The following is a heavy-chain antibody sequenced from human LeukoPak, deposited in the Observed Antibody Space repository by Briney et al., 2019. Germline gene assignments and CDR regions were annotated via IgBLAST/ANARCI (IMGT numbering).Heavy chain of an antibody. CDR2: MNPNSGNT. J-gene: IGHJ5*02. CDR3: ARLRMVTNWFDP. Sequence: GASVTVSCKASGYTFTSYDINWVRQAPGQGLEWMGWMNPNSGNTGYAQKFQGRVTMTRNTSISTAYMELSSLRSEDTAVYYCARLRMVTNWFDPWGRGTLVTVSS. D-gene: IGHD5-18*01. V-gene: IGHV1-8*01. CDR1: GYTFTSYD.